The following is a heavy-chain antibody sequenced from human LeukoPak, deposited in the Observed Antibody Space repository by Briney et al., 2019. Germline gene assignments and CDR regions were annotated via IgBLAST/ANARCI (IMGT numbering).Heavy chain of an antibody. CDR3: TTDSYCSTATCYASSNYYYGLDA. D-gene: IGHD2-2*01. CDR1: GFTFSNAW. CDR2: IYRNADGGTT. Sequence: GGSLRLSCAASGFTFSNAWMTWVRQAPGKGLEWVGRIYRNADGGTTDYAAPVKGRFTISRDDSKNTLYLQMNSLKTEDTAVYYCTTDSYCSTATCYASSNYYYGLDAWGQGTSVTVSS. J-gene: IGHJ6*02. V-gene: IGHV3-15*05.